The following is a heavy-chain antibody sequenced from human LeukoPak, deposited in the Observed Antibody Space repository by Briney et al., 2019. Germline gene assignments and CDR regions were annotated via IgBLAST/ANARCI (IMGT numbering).Heavy chain of an antibody. Sequence: GGSLRLSCAASGFTFTDYYMNWIRQAPGKGLEWVSSISISGSTIYYADSVKGRFTISRDNAKNSLYLQMNSLRAEDTAVYYCARSSDSSSLQYFQHWGQGTLVTVSS. CDR3: ARSSDSSSLQYFQH. J-gene: IGHJ1*01. D-gene: IGHD6-6*01. V-gene: IGHV3-11*01. CDR2: ISISGSTI. CDR1: GFTFTDYY.